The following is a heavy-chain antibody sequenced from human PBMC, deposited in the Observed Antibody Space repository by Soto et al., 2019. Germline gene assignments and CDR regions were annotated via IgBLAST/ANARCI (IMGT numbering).Heavy chain of an antibody. D-gene: IGHD3-10*01. V-gene: IGHV3-53*01. CDR2: IYSTGTT. CDR3: AKDGRGSGSHYNSFGY. Sequence: EVPLVESGGGLIQPGGSLKLSCAASGFTVGNNYMSWVRQAPGKGLEWVSLIYSTGTTKYADSVKGRFTVSRDNAKNTLYLQRNSLRAEDTAVYYCAKDGRGSGSHYNSFGYWGQGTLVTVSS. CDR1: GFTVGNNY. J-gene: IGHJ4*02.